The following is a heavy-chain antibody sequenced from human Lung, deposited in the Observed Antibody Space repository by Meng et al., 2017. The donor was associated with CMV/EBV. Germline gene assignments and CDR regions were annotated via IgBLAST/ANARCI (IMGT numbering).Heavy chain of an antibody. V-gene: IGHV4-34*01. CDR1: GGSFSGYY. D-gene: IGHD3-22*01. J-gene: IGHJ4*02. CDR3: ARDYYDSSGYIN. CDR2: INHSGST. Sequence: SXTXSLXCAVYGGSFSGYYWSWIRQPPGRGLEWIGEINHSGSTNYNPSLKSRVTISADTSKNQFSLNLSYVTAADTAVYYCARDYYDSSGYINWGQGTRVTVDS.